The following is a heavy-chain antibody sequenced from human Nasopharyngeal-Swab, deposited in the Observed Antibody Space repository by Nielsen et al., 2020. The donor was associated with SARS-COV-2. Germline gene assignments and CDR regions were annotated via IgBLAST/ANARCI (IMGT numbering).Heavy chain of an antibody. CDR1: GFTVSSNY. CDR2: IYSGGST. D-gene: IGHD1-26*01. CDR3: ARDRGGSYPYYYYYGMDV. J-gene: IGHJ6*02. Sequence: GESLKISCAASGFTVSSNYMSWVRQAPGKGLEWVSVIYSGGSTYYADSVKGRFTISRHNSKNTLYLQMNSLRAEDTAVYYCARDRGGSYPYYYYYGMDVWGQGTTVTVSS. V-gene: IGHV3-53*04.